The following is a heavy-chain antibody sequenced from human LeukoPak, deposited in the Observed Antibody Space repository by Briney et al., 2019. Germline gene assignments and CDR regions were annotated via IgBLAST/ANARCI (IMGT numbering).Heavy chain of an antibody. V-gene: IGHV3-30*01. Sequence: QPGGSLRLSCAASGFTFSSYAMHWVRQAPGKGLERVAVISYDGSNKYYADSVKGRFTISRDNSKNTLYLQMNSLRAEDTAVYYCARGARITILGVVISDYYYYYMDVWGKGTTVTVSS. CDR2: ISYDGSNK. D-gene: IGHD3-3*01. J-gene: IGHJ6*03. CDR3: ARGARITILGVVISDYYYYYMDV. CDR1: GFTFSSYA.